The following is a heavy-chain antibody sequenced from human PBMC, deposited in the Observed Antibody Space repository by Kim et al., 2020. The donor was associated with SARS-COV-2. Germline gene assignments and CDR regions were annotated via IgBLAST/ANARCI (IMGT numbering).Heavy chain of an antibody. Sequence: GGSLRLSCAASGFTFNNYAMSWVRQAPGKGLEWVSIIYSGGSSTYYADSVKGRFTISRDNSKNTLYLQMNSLRAEDTALYYCAKASGAAAPNSPFDYWGQGALVTVSS. V-gene: IGHV3-23*03. CDR1: GFTFNNYA. J-gene: IGHJ4*02. D-gene: IGHD6-13*01. CDR3: AKASGAAAPNSPFDY. CDR2: IYSGGSST.